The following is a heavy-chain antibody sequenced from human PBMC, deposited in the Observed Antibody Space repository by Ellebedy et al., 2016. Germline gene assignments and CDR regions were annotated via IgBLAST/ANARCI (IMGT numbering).Heavy chain of an antibody. CDR3: ARVRDGYNYRGYFDY. V-gene: IGHV3-30-3*01. Sequence: GGSLRLSCAASGFTFSSYTMHWVRQAPGKGLEWVAVISYDGSNKYYADSVKGRFTISRDNSNNTMYLQMNSLRAEDTAVYYCARVRDGYNYRGYFDYWGRGTLVTVSS. J-gene: IGHJ4*02. CDR2: ISYDGSNK. CDR1: GFTFSSYT. D-gene: IGHD5-24*01.